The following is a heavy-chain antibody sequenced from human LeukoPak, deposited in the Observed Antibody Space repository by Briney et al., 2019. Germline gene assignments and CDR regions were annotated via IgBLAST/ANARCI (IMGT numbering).Heavy chain of an antibody. V-gene: IGHV3-23*01. CDR1: GFTFSSYA. CDR2: ISGSGGST. D-gene: IGHD6-13*01. J-gene: IGHJ6*03. Sequence: GGSLRLSCAASGFTFSSYAMSWVRQAPGKGLEWVSAISGSGGSTYYADSVKGRFTISRDNYKNTLYLGINSRRAEDTAVDYCAMGGNGAAAGNYYYYYMDVWGKGTTVTVSS. CDR3: AMGGNGAAAGNYYYYYMDV.